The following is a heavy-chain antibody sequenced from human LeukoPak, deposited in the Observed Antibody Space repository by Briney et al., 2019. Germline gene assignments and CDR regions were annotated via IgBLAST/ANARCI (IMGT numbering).Heavy chain of an antibody. J-gene: IGHJ4*02. D-gene: IGHD3-22*01. Sequence: ASVKVSCKASGYIFTDYYMHWVRQAPGQGLEWMGWINPNSGGTNYAQKFQGRVTMTRDMSTSTVYMELSSLRSEDTAVYYCAREWVESRRYDSSGIDYWGQGTLVTVSS. CDR1: GYIFTDYY. CDR2: INPNSGGT. CDR3: AREWVESRRYDSSGIDY. V-gene: IGHV1-2*02.